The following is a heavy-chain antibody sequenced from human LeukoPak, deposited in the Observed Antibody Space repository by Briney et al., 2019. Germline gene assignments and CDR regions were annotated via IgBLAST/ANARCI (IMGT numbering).Heavy chain of an antibody. J-gene: IGHJ4*02. V-gene: IGHV3-48*03. CDR1: GFTFSSYA. Sequence: GGFLRLSCAASGFTFSSYAMNWVRQAPGKGLEWVSYISSSGSTIYYADSVKGRFTISRDNAKNTVHLQMNSLRAEDTAVCYCGTVFDYWGQGTLVTVSS. CDR2: ISSSGSTI. CDR3: GTVFDY.